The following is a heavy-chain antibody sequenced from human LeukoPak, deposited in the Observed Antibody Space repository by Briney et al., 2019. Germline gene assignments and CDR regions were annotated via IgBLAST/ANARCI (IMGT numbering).Heavy chain of an antibody. CDR3: ARGIDILTGYYKLAEYFQH. D-gene: IGHD3-9*01. Sequence: AGGSLRLSCAASGFTFSSYEMNWVRQAPGKGLEWVSYISSSGSTIYYADSVKGRFTISRDNAKNSLYLQMNSLRAEDTAVYYCARGIDILTGYYKLAEYFQHWGQGTLVTVSS. CDR2: ISSSGSTI. V-gene: IGHV3-48*03. CDR1: GFTFSSYE. J-gene: IGHJ1*01.